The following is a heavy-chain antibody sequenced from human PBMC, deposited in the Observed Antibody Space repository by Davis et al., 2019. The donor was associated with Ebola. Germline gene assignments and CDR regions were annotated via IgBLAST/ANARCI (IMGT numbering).Heavy chain of an antibody. V-gene: IGHV5-51*01. CDR2: SYTGDSDT. J-gene: IGHJ3*01. Sequence: SPITSRKCSGNCITSYRIGRLRQTQGKGLDWIGISYTGDSDTSYSPSFRGQVNISADKSIRTAYLQWGSLKASDTAMYYCASLRRTITGMNDGFEVVGQVTRVTVSS. CDR3: ASLRRTITGMNDGFEV. CDR1: GNCITSYR. D-gene: IGHD1-20*01.